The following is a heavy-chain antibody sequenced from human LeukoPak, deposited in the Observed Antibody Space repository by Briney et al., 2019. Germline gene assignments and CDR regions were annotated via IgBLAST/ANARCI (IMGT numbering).Heavy chain of an antibody. Sequence: GGSLRLSCAASGFTFSDYYMSWIRQAPGKGLEWVSYISSSGSTIYYADSVKGRFTISRDNAKNSLYLQMNSLRAEDTAVYYCARGYAPIYLNWFDPWGQGTLVTVSS. D-gene: IGHD3-16*01. V-gene: IGHV3-11*01. CDR2: ISSSGSTI. J-gene: IGHJ5*02. CDR1: GFTFSDYY. CDR3: ARGYAPIYLNWFDP.